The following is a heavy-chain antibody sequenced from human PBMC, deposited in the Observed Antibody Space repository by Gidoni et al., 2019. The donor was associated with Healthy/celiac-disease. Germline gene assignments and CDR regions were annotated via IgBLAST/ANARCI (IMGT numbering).Heavy chain of an antibody. D-gene: IGHD3-22*01. V-gene: IGHV3-30*18. J-gene: IGHJ4*02. CDR3: AKDRGATVVAHLFDY. CDR1: GFTFSSYG. Sequence: VQPGRSLRLSCAASGFTFSSYGMHWVRQAPGKGLEWVAVISYDGSNKYYADSVKGRFTISRDNSKNTLYLQMNSLRAEDTAVYYCAKDRGATVVAHLFDYWGQGTLVTVSS. CDR2: ISYDGSNK.